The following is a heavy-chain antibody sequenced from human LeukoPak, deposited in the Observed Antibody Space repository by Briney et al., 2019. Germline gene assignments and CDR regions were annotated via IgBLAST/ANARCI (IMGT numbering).Heavy chain of an antibody. CDR2: INPSGGST. Sequence: GASVKVSCKASGYTFTGYYMHWVRQAPGQGLEWMGIINPSGGSTSYAQKFQGRVTMTRGMSTSTVYMELSSLRSEDTAVYYCARSEQNVISDYWGQRTLVTVSS. CDR3: ARSEQNVISDY. D-gene: IGHD3-10*01. J-gene: IGHJ4*02. CDR1: GYTFTGYY. V-gene: IGHV1-46*01.